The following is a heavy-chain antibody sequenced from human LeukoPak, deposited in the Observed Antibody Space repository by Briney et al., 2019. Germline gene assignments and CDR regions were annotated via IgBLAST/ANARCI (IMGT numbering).Heavy chain of an antibody. CDR3: ARWLQLGPSFDY. CDR1: GYSISSGYY. V-gene: IGHV4-61*01. J-gene: IGHJ4*02. CDR2: IYYSGST. Sequence: SETLSLTCTVSGYSISSGYYWGWIRQPPGKGLEWIGYIYYSGSTNYNPSLKSRVTISVDTSKNQFSLKLSSVTAADTAVYYCARWLQLGPSFDYWGQGTLVTVSS. D-gene: IGHD5-24*01.